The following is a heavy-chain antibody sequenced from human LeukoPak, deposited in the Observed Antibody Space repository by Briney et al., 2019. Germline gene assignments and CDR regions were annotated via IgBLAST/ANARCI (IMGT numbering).Heavy chain of an antibody. CDR1: GGSISSGGYY. CDR2: IYYSGST. J-gene: IGHJ4*02. CDR3: ARGPMATELDY. Sequence: SQTLSLTCTVSGGSISSGGYYWSWIRQHPGKGLEWIGYIYYSGSTYYNPSLKSRVTISVDTSKNQFSLKLSSVTAADMAVYYCARGPMATELDYWGQGTLVTVSS. D-gene: IGHD5-12*01. V-gene: IGHV4-31*03.